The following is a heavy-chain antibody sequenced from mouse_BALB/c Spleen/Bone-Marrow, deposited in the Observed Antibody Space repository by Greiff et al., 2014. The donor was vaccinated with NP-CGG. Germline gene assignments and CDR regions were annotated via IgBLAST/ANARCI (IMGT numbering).Heavy chain of an antibody. CDR1: GFNIKDTY. CDR2: IDPANGST. Sequence: VQLQQSGAELVKPGASVKLSCTASGFNIKDTYMHWVKQRPEQGLEWIGRIDPANGSTKYDPKFQGKATITADTSSNTAYLQLSSLTSEDTAVYYCARWGITTGFAYWGQGTLVTVSA. J-gene: IGHJ3*01. V-gene: IGHV14-3*02. D-gene: IGHD2-4*01. CDR3: ARWGITTGFAY.